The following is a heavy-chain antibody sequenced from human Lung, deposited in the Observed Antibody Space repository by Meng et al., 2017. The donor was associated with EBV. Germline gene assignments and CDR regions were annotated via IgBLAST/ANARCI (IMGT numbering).Heavy chain of an antibody. CDR1: GYTFTDYY. D-gene: IGHD6-19*01. CDR3: ARSMGSGGWYVDY. CDR2: INPTSGGT. V-gene: IGHV1-2*06. Sequence: HVQLVQSGAEVKKPGASMKVSCKSSGYTFTDYYMHWVRKAPGQGLEWMGRINPTSGGTHYAQKFQGRVTMTRDTSITTAYMELSRLRSDDTAVYYCARSMGSGGWYVDYWGQGTLVTGSS. J-gene: IGHJ4*02.